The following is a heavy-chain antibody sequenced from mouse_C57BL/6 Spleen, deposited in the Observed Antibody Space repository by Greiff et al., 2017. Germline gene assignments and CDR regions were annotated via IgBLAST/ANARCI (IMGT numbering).Heavy chain of an antibody. D-gene: IGHD1-1*01. Sequence: DVKLVESGPGLVKPSQSLSLTCSVTGYSITSGYYWNWIRQFPGNKLEWMGYISYDGSNNYNPSLTNRISITRDTSKNQFFLKLNSVTTEDTATXYCARGVHCYGSRGWYFDVWGTGTTVTVSS. V-gene: IGHV3-6*01. CDR2: ISYDGSN. CDR1: GYSITSGYY. CDR3: ARGVHCYGSRGWYFDV. J-gene: IGHJ1*03.